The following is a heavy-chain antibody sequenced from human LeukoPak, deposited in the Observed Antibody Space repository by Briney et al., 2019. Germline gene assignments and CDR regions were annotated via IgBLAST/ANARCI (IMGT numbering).Heavy chain of an antibody. Sequence: GGSLRLSCAASGFIFSSNYMSWVRQAPGKGLEWVSVFYSGGSTYYSDPVKGRFIISRDTSRNTLDLQMTSLRAEDTAVYYCARLAGDGLPLFDDWGQGTLVTVSS. CDR2: FYSGGST. CDR1: GFIFSSNY. CDR3: ARLAGDGLPLFDD. D-gene: IGHD5-24*01. J-gene: IGHJ4*02. V-gene: IGHV3-66*04.